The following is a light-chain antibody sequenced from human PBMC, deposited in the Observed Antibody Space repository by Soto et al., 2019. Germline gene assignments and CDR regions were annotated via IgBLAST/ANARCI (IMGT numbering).Light chain of an antibody. J-gene: IGKJ1*01. Sequence: EIVLTQSPGTLSLSPGERTTLSCRASQSISSKYLAWYQQKLGQAPRLLIYGASNRATGIPDRFSGSGSGTDFTLTISRLEPEDFAVYYCQQYGSSGTFGQGTKVDIK. V-gene: IGKV3-20*01. CDR2: GAS. CDR3: QQYGSSGT. CDR1: QSISSKY.